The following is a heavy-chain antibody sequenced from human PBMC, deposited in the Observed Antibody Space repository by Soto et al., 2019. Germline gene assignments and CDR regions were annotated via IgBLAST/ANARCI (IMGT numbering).Heavy chain of an antibody. CDR1: GFTFSSYW. J-gene: IGHJ6*03. CDR3: ARALSRGYCSGGSCSKKNYYYYYYMDV. Sequence: PGGSLRLSCAASGFTFSSYWMSWVRQAPGKGLEWVANIKQDGSEKYYVDSVKGRFTISRDNAKNSLYLQMNSLRAEDTAVYYYARALSRGYCSGGSCSKKNYYYYYYMDVWGKGTTVTVSS. CDR2: IKQDGSEK. V-gene: IGHV3-7*01. D-gene: IGHD2-15*01.